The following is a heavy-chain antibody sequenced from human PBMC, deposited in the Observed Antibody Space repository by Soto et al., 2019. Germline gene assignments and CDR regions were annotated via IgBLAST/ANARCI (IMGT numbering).Heavy chain of an antibody. D-gene: IGHD4-17*01. CDR2: ISAYNGNT. V-gene: IGHV1-18*01. CDR3: AREALPSDYGDYSAIDY. J-gene: IGHJ4*02. Sequence: ASVKVSCKASGYTFTSYGISWVRQAPGQGLEWMGWISAYNGNTNYAQKLQGRVTMTTDTSTSTAYMELRSLRSDDTAVYYCAREALPSDYGDYSAIDYWGQGTLVTVSS. CDR1: GYTFTSYG.